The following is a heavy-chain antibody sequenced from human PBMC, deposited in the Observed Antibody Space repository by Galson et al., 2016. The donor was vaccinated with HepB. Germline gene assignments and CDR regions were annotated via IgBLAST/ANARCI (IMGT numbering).Heavy chain of an antibody. Sequence: PALVKPTQTLTLTCTFSGFSLSTSGVGVGWIRQPPGKALEWLALIYWDDDKRYSPSLKSGLTITKDTSKNQVVLAMTNMDPVDTATYYCAHGRAGCCSDWSMGVFDYWGQGTLVTVSS. V-gene: IGHV2-5*02. CDR1: GFSLSTSGVG. CDR3: AHGRAGCCSDWSMGVFDY. D-gene: IGHD6-19*01. CDR2: IYWDDDK. J-gene: IGHJ4*02.